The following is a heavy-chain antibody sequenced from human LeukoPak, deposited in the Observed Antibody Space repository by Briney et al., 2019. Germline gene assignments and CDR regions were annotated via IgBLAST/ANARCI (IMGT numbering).Heavy chain of an antibody. CDR3: ANNRRFRYDY. CDR2: ISSSSSTI. Sequence: GGSLRLSCAASGFSFSSYSMNWVRQAPGKGLEWVSYISSSSSTIYYADSVKGRFTISRDNSKNTLYLQMNSLRAEDTAVYYCANNRRFRYDYWGQGTLVTVSS. D-gene: IGHD3-9*01. V-gene: IGHV3-48*01. J-gene: IGHJ4*02. CDR1: GFSFSSYS.